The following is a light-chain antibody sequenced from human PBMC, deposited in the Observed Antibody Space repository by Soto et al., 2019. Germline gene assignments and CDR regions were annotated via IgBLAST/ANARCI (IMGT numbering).Light chain of an antibody. CDR3: CAYVSSNTLL. CDR2: EGS. J-gene: IGLJ3*02. CDR1: SSDVGGYDL. V-gene: IGLV2-23*01. Sequence: QSALTQPASASGSPGQSITISCTGTSSDVGGYDLVSWYQQHPGKAPKLIIYEGSKRPSGISNRFSGSKSGNTASLIISGLQGDDEGDYYCCAYVSSNTLLFGGGTKLTVL.